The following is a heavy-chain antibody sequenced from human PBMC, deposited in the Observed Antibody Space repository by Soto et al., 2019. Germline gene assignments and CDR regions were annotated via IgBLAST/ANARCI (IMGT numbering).Heavy chain of an antibody. CDR2: IYYSGST. Sequence: PSETLSLTCTVSGGSISSGDYYWSWIRQPPGKGLEWIGYIYYSGSTYYNPSLKSRVTISVDTSKNQFSLKLSSVTAADTAVYYCARDRGSSSWYNGGGMDVWGQGTTVTVSS. J-gene: IGHJ6*02. CDR1: GGSISSGDYY. CDR3: ARDRGSSSWYNGGGMDV. V-gene: IGHV4-30-4*01. D-gene: IGHD6-13*01.